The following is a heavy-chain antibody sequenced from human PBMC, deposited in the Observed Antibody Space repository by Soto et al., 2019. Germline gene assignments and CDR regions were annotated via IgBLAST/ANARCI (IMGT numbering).Heavy chain of an antibody. V-gene: IGHV5-51*01. J-gene: IGHJ5*01. CDR1: ENSFSTNW. Sequence: EVQLVQSGAEVKKPGDSLKISCKGSENSFSTNWIGWVRQMPEKGLEWMGLIYPGDSETRYSPSFQGQVTISADRSINTAYLQWSSLKASDTAVFYCVRLARPSYQYGGSNYYTSWFDSWGQGTPVTVSS. CDR2: IYPGDSET. CDR3: VRLARPSYQYGGSNYYTSWFDS. D-gene: IGHD2-15*01.